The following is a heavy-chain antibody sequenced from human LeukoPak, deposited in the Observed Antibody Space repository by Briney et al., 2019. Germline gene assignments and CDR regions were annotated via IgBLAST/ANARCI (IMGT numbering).Heavy chain of an antibody. J-gene: IGHJ4*02. CDR2: INPSGNTF. V-gene: IGHV3-48*03. CDR1: GFTFSSYE. D-gene: IGHD2-15*01. CDR3: ERGRIYFDG. Sequence: GGSLTLSCAASGFTFSSYEVHWVRQAPGKGLEWVSYINPSGNTFAYADSVKGRFTISRDNAKNSLYLQMNSLRAEDTAVYYCERGRIYFDGWGKRTPVT.